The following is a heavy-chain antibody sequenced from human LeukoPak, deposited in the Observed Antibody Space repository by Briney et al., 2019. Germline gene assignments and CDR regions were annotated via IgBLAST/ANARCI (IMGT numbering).Heavy chain of an antibody. CDR1: GYTFTSYD. J-gene: IGHJ5*02. CDR2: MNPNSGNT. V-gene: IGHV1-8*01. Sequence: ASVKVSCKASGYTFTSYDINWVRQATGQGLEWMGWMNPNSGNTGYAQKFQGRVTMTRNTSISTAYMELSSLRSEDTAVYYCARGVFQAVAARRGVWFDPWGQGTLVTVSS. CDR3: ARGVFQAVAARRGVWFDP. D-gene: IGHD6-6*01.